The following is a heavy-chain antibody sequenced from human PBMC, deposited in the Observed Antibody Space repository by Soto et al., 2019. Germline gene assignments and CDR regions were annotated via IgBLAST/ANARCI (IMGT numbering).Heavy chain of an antibody. V-gene: IGHV3-30*18. CDR1: GFTFSSYG. J-gene: IGHJ3*02. Sequence: QVQLVESGGGVVQPGRSLRLSCAASGFTFSSYGMHWVRQAPGKGLEWVAVISYDGSNKYYADSVKGRFTISRDNSKNTLYLQMNSLRAEDTAVYYCAKTPMVRGVSAFDIWGQRTMVTVSS. CDR2: ISYDGSNK. CDR3: AKTPMVRGVSAFDI. D-gene: IGHD3-10*01.